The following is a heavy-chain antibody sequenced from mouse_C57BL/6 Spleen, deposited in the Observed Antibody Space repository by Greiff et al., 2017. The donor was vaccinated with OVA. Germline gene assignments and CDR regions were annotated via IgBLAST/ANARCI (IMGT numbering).Heavy chain of an antibody. Sequence: EVQLQQSGPGMVKPSQSLSLTCTVTGYSITSGYDWHWIRHFPGNKLEWMGYISYSGSTNYNPSLKSRISITHDTSKNQFFLKLNSVTTEDTATYYCASSGYDDAMDYWGQGTSVTVSS. J-gene: IGHJ4*01. CDR3: ASSGYDDAMDY. CDR2: ISYSGST. D-gene: IGHD2-2*01. CDR1: GYSITSGYD. V-gene: IGHV3-1*01.